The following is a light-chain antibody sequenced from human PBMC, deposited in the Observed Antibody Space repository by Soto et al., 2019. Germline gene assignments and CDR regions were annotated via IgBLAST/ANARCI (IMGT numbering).Light chain of an antibody. Sequence: EIGLTRSPATLLSSPGEKATLSCRPSQSVSTSHLAWYKKKPGQAPRLLIYGASSRATGIPDRFSGSGSGTDFTLTISRLEAEDFAVYFCQQYGDSPMYTFGQGTKLEI. CDR3: QQYGDSPMYT. J-gene: IGKJ2*01. CDR1: QSVSTSH. CDR2: GAS. V-gene: IGKV3-20*01.